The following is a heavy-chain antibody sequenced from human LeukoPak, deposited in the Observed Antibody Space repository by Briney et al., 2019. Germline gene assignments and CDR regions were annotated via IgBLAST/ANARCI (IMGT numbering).Heavy chain of an antibody. CDR3: ARGGPYYYDSSGYYYAYYFDY. J-gene: IGHJ4*02. CDR2: INHSGST. CDR1: GGSFSGYY. Sequence: PSETLSLTCAVYGGSFSGYYWSWIRQPPGKGLEWIGEINHSGSTNYNPSLKSRVTISVDTSKNQFSLKLSSVTAADTAVYYCARGGPYYYDSSGYYYAYYFDYWGQGTLVTVSS. V-gene: IGHV4-34*01. D-gene: IGHD3-22*01.